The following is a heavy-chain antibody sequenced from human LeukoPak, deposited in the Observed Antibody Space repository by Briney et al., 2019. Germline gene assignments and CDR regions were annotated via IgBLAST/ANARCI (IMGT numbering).Heavy chain of an antibody. D-gene: IGHD3-22*01. CDR1: GYTFTDYY. Sequence: GASVKVSCKTSGYTFTDYYMHWVRQAPGQGLEWMGWINPNSGGTNYAQKFQGRVTMTRDTSISTAYMELTSLRSDDAAVYYCASGGYYDGGVYYPLHYWGQGTLVTVSS. V-gene: IGHV1-2*02. CDR2: INPNSGGT. J-gene: IGHJ4*02. CDR3: ASGGYYDGGVYYPLHY.